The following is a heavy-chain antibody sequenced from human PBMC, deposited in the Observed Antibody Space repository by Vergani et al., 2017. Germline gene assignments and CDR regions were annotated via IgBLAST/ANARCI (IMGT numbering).Heavy chain of an antibody. V-gene: IGHV4-30-4*01. Sequence: QVQLQESGPGLVKPSQTLSLTCTVSGGSISSGDYYWRWIRQPPGKGLEWIGYIYYSGSTYYNPSLKSRVTISVDTSKNQFSLKLSSVTAADTAVYYCASSSYTQQMTYGGWXFDLWGRGTLVTVSS. CDR1: GGSISSGDYY. D-gene: IGHD4-23*01. CDR2: IYYSGST. CDR3: ASSSYTQQMTYGGWXFDL. J-gene: IGHJ2*01.